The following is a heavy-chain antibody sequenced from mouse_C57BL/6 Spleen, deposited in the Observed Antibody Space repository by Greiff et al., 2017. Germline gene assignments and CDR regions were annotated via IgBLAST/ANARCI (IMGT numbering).Heavy chain of an antibody. J-gene: IGHJ2*01. CDR1: GYTFTSYW. V-gene: IGHV1-7*01. D-gene: IGHD2-3*01. CDR2: INPSSGYT. CDR3: ARGLDGYYFYFDY. Sequence: VQLQQSGAELAKPGASVKLSCKASGYTFTSYWMHWVQQRPGQGLEWIGYINPSSGYTKYNQKFKDKATLTADKSSSTAYMQLSSLTYEDSAVYYCARGLDGYYFYFDYWGQGTTLTVSS.